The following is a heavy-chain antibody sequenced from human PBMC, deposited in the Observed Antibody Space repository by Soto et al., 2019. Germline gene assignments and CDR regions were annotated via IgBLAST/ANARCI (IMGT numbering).Heavy chain of an antibody. CDR2: ISYSGNT. CDR1: GGSVSSSSYY. D-gene: IGHD6-13*01. V-gene: IGHV4-39*01. CDR3: ARRGARIEADGISTGFDT. Sequence: ASETLSLTCSVSGGSVSSSSYYWGWIRQPPGKGLEWIGSISYSGNTYYSPSLKSRVTLSVDTSKNQFSLELSSVTATDTAVYFCARRGARIEADGISTGFDTWGQGTLVTVSS. J-gene: IGHJ5*02.